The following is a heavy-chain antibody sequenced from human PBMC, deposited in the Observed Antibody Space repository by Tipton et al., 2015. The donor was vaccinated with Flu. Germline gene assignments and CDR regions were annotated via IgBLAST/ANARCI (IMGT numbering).Heavy chain of an antibody. Sequence: SLRLSCAASGFTFSDYYMSWIRQLPGKGLEWVSHISSSSSTINYADSVKGRFTVSRDNSKNTLYLQMNSLRAEDTALYYCARTYDNRGFDYWGQGTLVTVSS. CDR3: ARTYDNRGFDY. CDR2: ISSSSSTI. D-gene: IGHD3-22*01. V-gene: IGHV3-11*01. J-gene: IGHJ4*02. CDR1: GFTFSDYY.